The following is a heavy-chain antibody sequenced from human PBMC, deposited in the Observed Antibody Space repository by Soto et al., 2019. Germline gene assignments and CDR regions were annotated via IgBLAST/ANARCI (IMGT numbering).Heavy chain of an antibody. CDR3: TSSFVVVTAIAAS. CDR2: IRNKANSYAT. V-gene: IGHV3-73*02. CDR1: GFTFSDST. D-gene: IGHD2-21*02. Sequence: EVQLVESGGGLVQPGGSLKLSCAASGFTFSDSTMHWVRQASGKGLEWVGRIRNKANSYATAYAASVKGRFTVSRDDSKNTAYLQMNGLKTEDTAVYDCTSSFVVVTAIAASWGQGTLVTVSS. J-gene: IGHJ5*02.